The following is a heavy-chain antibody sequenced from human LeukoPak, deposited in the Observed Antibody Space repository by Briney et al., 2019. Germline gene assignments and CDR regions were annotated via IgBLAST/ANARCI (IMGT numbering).Heavy chain of an antibody. CDR3: ARGRYRNYYDSSGYSY. Sequence: SETLSLTCAVYGGSFSGYYWSWIRQPPGKGLEWIGEINHSGSTNYNPSLKSRVTISVDTSKNQFSLKLSSVTAADTAVYYCARGRYRNYYDSSGYSYWGQGTLVTVSS. D-gene: IGHD3-22*01. CDR2: INHSGST. V-gene: IGHV4-34*01. CDR1: GGSFSGYY. J-gene: IGHJ4*02.